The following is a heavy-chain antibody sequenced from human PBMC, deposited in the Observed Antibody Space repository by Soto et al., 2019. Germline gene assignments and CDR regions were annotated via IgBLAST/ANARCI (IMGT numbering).Heavy chain of an antibody. V-gene: IGHV1-69*05. CDR3: AKNPENYDYGMDV. J-gene: IGHJ6*02. CDR1: GGTFSSYA. Sequence: QVQLVQSGAEVKKPGSSVKVSCKASGGTFSSYAISWVRQAPGQGLEWMGGIIPIFGTADYAQKFQGRVTXTXEXXTSTAYVELSSLRSEDTAVYYCAKNPENYDYGMDVWGQGTTVTVSS. CDR2: IIPIFGTA.